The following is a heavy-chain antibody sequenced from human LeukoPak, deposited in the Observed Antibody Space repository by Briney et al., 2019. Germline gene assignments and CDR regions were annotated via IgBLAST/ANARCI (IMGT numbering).Heavy chain of an antibody. CDR3: ASDIAVAGNYYGMDV. V-gene: IGHV3-48*03. J-gene: IGHJ6*02. CDR2: ISSSGSTI. D-gene: IGHD6-19*01. CDR1: GFTFSSYE. Sequence: PGGSLRLSCAASGFTFSSYEMNWVRQAPGKGLEWVSYISSSGSTIYYADSVKGRFTISRDNAKNSLYLQMNSLRAEDTAVYYCASDIAVAGNYYGMDVWGQGTTVTVSS.